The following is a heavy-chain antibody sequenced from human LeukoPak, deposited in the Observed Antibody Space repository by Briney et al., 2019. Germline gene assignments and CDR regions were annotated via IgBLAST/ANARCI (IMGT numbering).Heavy chain of an antibody. CDR3: AELGITMIGGV. CDR1: GFTVSSNS. V-gene: IGHV3-53*01. Sequence: NPGGSLRLSCTVSGFTVSSNSMSWVRQAPGKGLEWVSFIYSGGNTLYSDSVKGRFTISRDNSKNTLYLQMNSLRAEDTAVYYCAELGITMIGGVWGKGTTVTISS. J-gene: IGHJ6*04. CDR2: IYSGGNT. D-gene: IGHD3-10*02.